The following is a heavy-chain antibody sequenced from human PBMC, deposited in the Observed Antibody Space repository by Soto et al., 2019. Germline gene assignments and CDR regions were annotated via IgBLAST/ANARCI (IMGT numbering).Heavy chain of an antibody. J-gene: IGHJ4*02. CDR1: GGSIRSISYY. D-gene: IGHD6-6*01. CDR3: ARRPRIPARFSHDYESHYFDF. CDR2: ISYTVTT. V-gene: IGHV4-39*01. Sequence: SETLSLTCTVSGGSIRSISYYCDWILHPPGKGLEWIGSISYTVTTCYNPSLKSRVTISADTSKNQFSLNPSSVTAAATAVFYCARRPRIPARFSHDYESHYFDFWGQGNLVT.